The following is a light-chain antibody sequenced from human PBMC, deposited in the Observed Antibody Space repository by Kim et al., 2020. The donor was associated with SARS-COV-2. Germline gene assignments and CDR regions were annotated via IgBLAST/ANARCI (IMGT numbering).Light chain of an antibody. CDR2: DNN. V-gene: IGLV1-51*01. CDR3: GAWDSSLSAVI. CDR1: SSNIGKNY. Sequence: GQTVTFSCSGSSSNIGKNYVSWYQQLPGTAPQLLIYDNNKRPSGIPDRFFGSKSGTSATLGITGLQTGDEADYYCGAWDSSLSAVIFGGGTQLTVL. J-gene: IGLJ2*01.